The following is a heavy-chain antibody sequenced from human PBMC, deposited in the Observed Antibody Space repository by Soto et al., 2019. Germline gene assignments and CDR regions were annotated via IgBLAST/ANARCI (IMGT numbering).Heavy chain of an antibody. CDR2: IIPIFGTA. Sequence: SVKVSCKASGGTFSSYAISWVRQAPGQGLEWMGGIIPIFGTANYAQKFQGRVTITADESASTAYMELSSLRSEGTAVYYCARVDGNYDILTGYSPIYYGMDVWGQGTTVTVSS. V-gene: IGHV1-69*13. CDR1: GGTFSSYA. CDR3: ARVDGNYDILTGYSPIYYGMDV. J-gene: IGHJ6*02. D-gene: IGHD3-9*01.